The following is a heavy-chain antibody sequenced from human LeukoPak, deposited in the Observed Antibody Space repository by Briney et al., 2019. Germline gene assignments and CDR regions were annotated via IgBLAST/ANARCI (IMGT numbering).Heavy chain of an antibody. CDR1: GFTFSSYE. D-gene: IGHD2-15*01. CDR3: ARDSRSGGNYYMDV. J-gene: IGHJ6*03. CDR2: ISSSGSTI. V-gene: IGHV3-48*03. Sequence: GGSLRLSCAASGFTFSSYEMNWVRQAPGKGLEWVSYISSSGSTIYYADSVKGRFTISRDNAKNSLYLQMNSLRAEDTALYYCARDSRSGGNYYMDVWGKGTTDTVSS.